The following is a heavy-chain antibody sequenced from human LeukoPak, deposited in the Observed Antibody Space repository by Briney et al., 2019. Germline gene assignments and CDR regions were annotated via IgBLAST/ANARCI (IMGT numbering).Heavy chain of an antibody. CDR1: GGSISSYY. D-gene: IGHD1-26*01. Sequence: SETLSLTCTVSGGSISSYYWSWIRRPPGKGLEWIGYIYYSGSTNYNPSLKSRVTISVDTTKNQFSLKLSSVTAADTAVYYCARDGGGGGSHAFDIWGQGTMVTVSS. CDR3: ARDGGGGGSHAFDI. CDR2: IYYSGST. J-gene: IGHJ3*02. V-gene: IGHV4-59*01.